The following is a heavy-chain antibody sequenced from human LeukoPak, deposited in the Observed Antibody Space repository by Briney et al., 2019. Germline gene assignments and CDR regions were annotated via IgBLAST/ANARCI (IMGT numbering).Heavy chain of an antibody. Sequence: QTGGSLRLSCAASGFTFSSYGMHWVRQAPGKGLEWVAFIRYDGSNKFYADSVKGRFTISRDDSKNTVYLQMNGLRAEDTAVYYCARIGIAVAAHAVYFDYWGQGTLVTVSS. D-gene: IGHD6-19*01. J-gene: IGHJ4*02. CDR1: GFTFSSYG. CDR3: ARIGIAVAAHAVYFDY. CDR2: IRYDGSNK. V-gene: IGHV3-30*02.